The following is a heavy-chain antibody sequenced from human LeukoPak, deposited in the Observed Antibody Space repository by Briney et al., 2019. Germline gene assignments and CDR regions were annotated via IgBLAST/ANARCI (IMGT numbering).Heavy chain of an antibody. CDR2: ISNSGGTI. V-gene: IGHV3-11*04. CDR3: ARGVENHFDS. D-gene: IGHD1-14*01. Sequence: PGGSLRLSCAASGFTFSDDHMSWIRQAPGKGLEWVSYISNSGGTIYEADSVKGRITISRDNAKNSLYLQMNSLRVEDTAMYYCARGVENHFDSWGQGTLVTVSS. CDR1: GFTFSDDH. J-gene: IGHJ4*02.